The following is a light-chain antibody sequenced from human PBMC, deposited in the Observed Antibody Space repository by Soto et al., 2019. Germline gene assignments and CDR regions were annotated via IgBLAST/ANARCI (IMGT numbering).Light chain of an antibody. CDR3: QQYGSSRT. Sequence: EIVLTQSPGTLSSSPGERATLSCRASQSFGSTYLAWYQQKPGQAPRLLIYGASSRATGIPDRCSGSGSGTDFTLTIRRLEPEDVAVYYCQQYGSSRTFGQGTKVEIK. V-gene: IGKV3-20*01. CDR2: GAS. CDR1: QSFGSTY. J-gene: IGKJ1*01.